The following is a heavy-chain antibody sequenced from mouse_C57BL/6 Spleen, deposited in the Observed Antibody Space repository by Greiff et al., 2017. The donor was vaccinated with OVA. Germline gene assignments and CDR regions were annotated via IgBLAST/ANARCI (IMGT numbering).Heavy chain of an antibody. CDR2: IYPRSGNP. J-gene: IGHJ4*01. D-gene: IGHD2-1*01. CDR3: ARGEGYGNERAMDY. V-gene: IGHV1-81*01. Sequence: VQLQQSGAELARPGASVKLSCTASGYTFTSYGISWVKQRTGQGLEWLGEIYPRSGNPYYNEKFQGKATLSSDKSSSTAYMELRSLTSEDSAVYVCARGEGYGNERAMDYWGQGTSVTVSS. CDR1: GYTFTSYG.